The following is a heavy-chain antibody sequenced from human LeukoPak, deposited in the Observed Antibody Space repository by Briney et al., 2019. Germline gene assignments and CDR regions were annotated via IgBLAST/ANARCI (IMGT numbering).Heavy chain of an antibody. CDR2: IYHSGST. Sequence: SETLSLTCTVSGGSISSYYWSWIRQPPGKGLEWIGSIYHSGSTYYNPSLKSRVTISVDTSKNQFSLKLSSVTAADTAVYYCARGEVVVLWFGESVPRWFDPWGQGTLVTVSS. J-gene: IGHJ5*02. V-gene: IGHV4-59*08. CDR1: GGSISSYY. CDR3: ARGEVVVLWFGESVPRWFDP. D-gene: IGHD3-10*01.